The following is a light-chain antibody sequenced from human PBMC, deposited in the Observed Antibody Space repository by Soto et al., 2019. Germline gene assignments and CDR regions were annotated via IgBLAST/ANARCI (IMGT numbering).Light chain of an antibody. J-gene: IGKJ1*01. Sequence: EIVMTQSPATLSVSPGERATLSCRASQSVSSNLAWYQEKPGQAPRLLIYGASTSATGIPARFSGSGSGTAFTLTISSLQSEDFAVYYCQQYNSWPPWTFGQGTKVEIK. CDR1: QSVSSN. CDR3: QQYNSWPPWT. CDR2: GAS. V-gene: IGKV3-15*01.